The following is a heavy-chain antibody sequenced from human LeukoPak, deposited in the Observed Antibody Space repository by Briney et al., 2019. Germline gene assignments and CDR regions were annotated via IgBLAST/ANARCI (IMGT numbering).Heavy chain of an antibody. CDR3: ASRAIAVAGIVDY. CDR1: GGSISSYY. Sequence: SETLSLTCTVSGGSISSYYWSLIRQPAGKGLEWIGRIYTSGSTNYNPSLKSRVTISVDTSKNQFSLKLSSVTAADTAVYYCASRAIAVAGIVDYWGQGTLVTVSS. CDR2: IYTSGST. D-gene: IGHD6-19*01. V-gene: IGHV4-4*07. J-gene: IGHJ4*02.